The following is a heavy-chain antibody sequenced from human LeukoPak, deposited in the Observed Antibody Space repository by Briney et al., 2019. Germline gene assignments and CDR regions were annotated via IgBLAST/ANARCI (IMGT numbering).Heavy chain of an antibody. CDR2: IIPILGIA. Sequence: SVKVSCKASGGTFSSYTISWVRQAPGQGLEWMGRIIPILGIANYAQKFQGRVTITADKSTSTAYMELSSLRSEDTAVYYCARDSGHYSVDAFDIWGQGTMVTVSS. CDR1: GGTFSSYT. D-gene: IGHD3-22*01. J-gene: IGHJ3*02. CDR3: ARDSGHYSVDAFDI. V-gene: IGHV1-69*02.